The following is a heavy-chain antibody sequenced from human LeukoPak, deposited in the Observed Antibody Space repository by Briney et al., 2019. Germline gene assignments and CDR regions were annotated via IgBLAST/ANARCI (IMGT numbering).Heavy chain of an antibody. V-gene: IGHV3-48*01. Sequence: GGSLRLSCAASRFTFSNYGVNWVRQAPGKGLEWVSYISSRSSTIYYADPVRGRFTISRDNAKNSLYLQVNSLKAEDTAIYYCAREVGTPQAFDIWGQGTMVTVSS. CDR2: ISSRSSTI. J-gene: IGHJ3*02. CDR1: RFTFSNYG. D-gene: IGHD1-26*01. CDR3: AREVGTPQAFDI.